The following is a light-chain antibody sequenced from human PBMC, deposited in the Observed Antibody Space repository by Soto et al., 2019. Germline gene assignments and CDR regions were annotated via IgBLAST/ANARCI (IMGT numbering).Light chain of an antibody. Sequence: DIQMTQLPSSMSASVGDRVTITCRASQGISRWLAWYHQKPGKAPNLLIYPASTLHSGVPSRFSGSGSGTDFTLTISSLQPEDFGTYYCQQANSFPLTFGPGTKVDMK. J-gene: IGKJ3*01. CDR1: QGISRW. V-gene: IGKV1-12*01. CDR3: QQANSFPLT. CDR2: PAS.